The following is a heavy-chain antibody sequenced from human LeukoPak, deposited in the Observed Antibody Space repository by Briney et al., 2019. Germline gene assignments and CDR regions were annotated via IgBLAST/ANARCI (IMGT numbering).Heavy chain of an antibody. J-gene: IGHJ4*02. CDR2: VSLAGRT. D-gene: IGHD1-26*01. Sequence: GSPRLSCAASGFTLSTYSMNWVRQAPGKGLEWIGEVSLAGRTRYNPSLKNRVNISIDESENHLYLNLASVTAADTAVYYCSRESGPFCPFGHWGQGTLVAVTS. V-gene: IGHV4-4*02. CDR3: SRESGPFCPFGH. CDR1: GFTLSTYSM.